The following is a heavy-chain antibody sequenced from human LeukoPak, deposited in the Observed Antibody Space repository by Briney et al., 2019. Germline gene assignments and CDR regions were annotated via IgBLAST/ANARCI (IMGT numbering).Heavy chain of an antibody. Sequence: GESLKISCKGSGYSLTSYWIGWVRQMPGKRLEWMGIIYPGDSDTRYSPSFQGQATISADKSISTAYLQWSSLKASDTAMYNCARLSITGTTRWFDPWGQGTLVTVSS. CDR1: GYSLTSYW. V-gene: IGHV5-51*01. J-gene: IGHJ5*02. CDR2: IYPGDSDT. D-gene: IGHD1-7*01. CDR3: ARLSITGTTRWFDP.